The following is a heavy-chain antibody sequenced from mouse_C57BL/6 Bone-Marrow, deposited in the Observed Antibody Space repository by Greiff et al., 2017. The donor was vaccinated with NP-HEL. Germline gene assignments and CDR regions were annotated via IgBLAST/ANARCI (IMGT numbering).Heavy chain of an antibody. D-gene: IGHD1-1*01. CDR3: ARDYGSSHWYFDV. CDR2: IYPGDGDT. V-gene: IGHV1-82*01. J-gene: IGHJ1*03. Sequence: VQLQQSGPELVKPGASVKISCKASGYAFSSSWMNWVQQRPGKGLEWIGRIYPGDGDTNYNGKFKGKATRTADKTASTAYKELSSLTSEDSAVYFCARDYGSSHWYFDVWGTGTTVTVSS. CDR1: GYAFSSSW.